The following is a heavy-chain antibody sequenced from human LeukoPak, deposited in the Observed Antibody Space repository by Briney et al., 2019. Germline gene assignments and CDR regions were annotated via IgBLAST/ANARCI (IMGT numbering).Heavy chain of an antibody. CDR1: GFTFSSYS. J-gene: IGHJ4*01. D-gene: IGHD6-13*01. CDR3: ARGQRKXAAGTXFDY. V-gene: IGHV3-21*01. CDR2: ISSSSSYI. Sequence: GGSLRLSCAASGFTFSSYSMNWVRQAPGKGLEWVSSISSSSSYIYYADSVKGRFTISRDNAKNSLYLQMNSLRAEDTAVYYCARGQRKXAAGTXFDYXXXXTLVTVSS.